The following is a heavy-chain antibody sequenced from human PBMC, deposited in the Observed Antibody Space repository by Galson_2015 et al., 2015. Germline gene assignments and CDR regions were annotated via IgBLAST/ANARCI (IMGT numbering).Heavy chain of an antibody. CDR2: ISYDGSNK. V-gene: IGHV3-30*03. D-gene: IGHD3-22*01. CDR1: GFTFSSYG. J-gene: IGHJ4*02. CDR3: ARGHYPYYYDSSGYFY. Sequence: SLRLSCAASGFTFSSYGMHWVRQAPGKGLEWVAVISYDGSNKYYADSVKGRFTISRDNSKNTLYLQMNSLRAEDTAVYYCARGHYPYYYDSSGYFYWGQGTLVTVSS.